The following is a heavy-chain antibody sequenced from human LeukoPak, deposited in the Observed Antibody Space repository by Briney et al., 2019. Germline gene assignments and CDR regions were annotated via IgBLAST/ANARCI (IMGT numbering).Heavy chain of an antibody. CDR2: IYTSGST. Sequence: SETLSLTCTVSGGSISSYYWSWIRQPAGKGLEWIGRIYTSGSTNYNPSLKSRVTMSVDTSKNQFSLKLSSVTAADTAVYYCAKLPDIVVVPAAQLDPDYWGQGTLVTVSS. V-gene: IGHV4-4*07. CDR1: GGSISSYY. CDR3: AKLPDIVVVPAAQLDPDY. J-gene: IGHJ4*02. D-gene: IGHD2-2*01.